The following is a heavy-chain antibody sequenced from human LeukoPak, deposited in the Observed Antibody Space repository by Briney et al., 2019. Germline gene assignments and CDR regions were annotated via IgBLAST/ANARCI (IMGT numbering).Heavy chain of an antibody. CDR1: GFIFSSYA. CDR3: AKDLGYSGYDPLDY. CDR2: ISGSGRSK. J-gene: IGHJ4*02. Sequence: GSLRLSCAASGFIFSSYAMSWVRQAPGKGLEWVSAISGSGRSKYYADSVKGRFTISRDNSKNTLYLQMNSLRAEDTAVYYCAKDLGYSGYDPLDYWGQGTLVTVSS. V-gene: IGHV3-23*01. D-gene: IGHD5-12*01.